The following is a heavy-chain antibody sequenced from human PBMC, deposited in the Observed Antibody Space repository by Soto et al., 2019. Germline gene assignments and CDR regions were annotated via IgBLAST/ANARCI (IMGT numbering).Heavy chain of an antibody. CDR2: INHSGST. V-gene: IGHV4-34*01. CDR1: GGSFSGYY. Sequence: SETLSHTCAVYGGSFSGYYWSWIRQPPGKGLEWIGEINHSGSTNYNPSLKSRVTISVDTSKNQFSLKLSSVTAADTAVYYCARKYSSGYYFDYWGQGTLVTVSS. CDR3: ARKYSSGYYFDY. D-gene: IGHD6-19*01. J-gene: IGHJ4*02.